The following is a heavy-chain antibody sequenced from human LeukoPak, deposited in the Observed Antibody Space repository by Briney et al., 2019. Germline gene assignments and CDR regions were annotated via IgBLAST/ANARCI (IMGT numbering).Heavy chain of an antibody. Sequence: GGSLRLSCAASGFTVSSNYMSWVRQAPGKGLEWVSVIYSGGSTYYADSVKGRFTIPRDNSKNTLYLQMNSLRAEDTAVYYCARGFRWLVSFAFDIWGQGTMVTVSS. CDR3: ARGFRWLVSFAFDI. J-gene: IGHJ3*02. V-gene: IGHV3-66*02. D-gene: IGHD5-24*01. CDR1: GFTVSSNY. CDR2: IYSGGST.